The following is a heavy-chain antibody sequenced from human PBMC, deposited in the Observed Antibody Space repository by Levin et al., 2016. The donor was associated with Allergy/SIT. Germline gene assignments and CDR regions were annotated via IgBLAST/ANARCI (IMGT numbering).Heavy chain of an antibody. CDR2: IKTDGSYT. Sequence: GGSLRLSCAASGFTFSSYWMHWVRQAPGKGLAWVSRIKTDGSYTNYADSVEGRFTISRDNARNTLYLQMNSLRVEDTAVYFCARGADGYGNFDYWGQGTLVTVSS. J-gene: IGHJ4*02. D-gene: IGHD5-24*01. CDR3: ARGADGYGNFDY. V-gene: IGHV3-74*01. CDR1: GFTFSSYW.